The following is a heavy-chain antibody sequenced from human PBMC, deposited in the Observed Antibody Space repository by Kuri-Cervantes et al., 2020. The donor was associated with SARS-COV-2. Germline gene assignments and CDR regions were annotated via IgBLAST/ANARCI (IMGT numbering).Heavy chain of an antibody. Sequence: GGLRRRSCAASGFSSSSFAMHWVRQAPGKGLEWVAVSSYDGSNKYYADSVTGRFTISRDNSRNTLYLQMRSLRTEDTAFYYFAKDRVGVHDSWGQGTLVTVSS. CDR1: GFSSSSFA. V-gene: IGHV3-30*18. CDR2: SSYDGSNK. D-gene: IGHD2-8*01. CDR3: AKDRVGVHDS. J-gene: IGHJ4*02.